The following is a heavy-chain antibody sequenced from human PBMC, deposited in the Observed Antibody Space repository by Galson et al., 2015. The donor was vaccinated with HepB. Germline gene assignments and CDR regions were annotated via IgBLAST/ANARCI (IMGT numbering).Heavy chain of an antibody. V-gene: IGHV3-33*01. CDR3: ARGLHDYGDYGGGY. CDR2: IWHDGTNK. J-gene: IGHJ4*02. CDR1: GFTFRSYG. Sequence: SLRLSCAASGFTFRSYGMHWVRQAPGKGLEWVAFIWHDGTNKFYADSVKGRFTISRDNSKNALYLQMNSLRVGDTALYYCARGLHDYGDYGGGYWGQGTQVTVSS. D-gene: IGHD4-17*01.